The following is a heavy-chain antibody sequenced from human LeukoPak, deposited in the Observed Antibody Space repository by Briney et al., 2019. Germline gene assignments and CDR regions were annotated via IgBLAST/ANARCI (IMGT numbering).Heavy chain of an antibody. J-gene: IGHJ6*03. CDR3: AKHTAMGVLYMDV. V-gene: IGHV3-23*01. Sequence: GGSLRLSCAASGFTFSSYAMSWVRQAPGKGLEGVSAISGSGGSTYYADSVKGRFTISRDNSKNTLYLQMNSLRAEDTAVYYCAKHTAMGVLYMDVWGKGTTVTVSS. CDR2: ISGSGGST. CDR1: GFTFSSYA. D-gene: IGHD5-18*01.